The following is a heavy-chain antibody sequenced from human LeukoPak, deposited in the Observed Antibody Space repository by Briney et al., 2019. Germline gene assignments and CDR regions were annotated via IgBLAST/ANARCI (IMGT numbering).Heavy chain of an antibody. CDR2: ISGSGGST. Sequence: GGSLRLSCAAFGFTFTTYAMSWVRQAPGKGLEWVSAISGSGGSTYYADSVKGRFTISRDNSKNTLYLQMSSLRAEDTAVYYCAKDAPLGYYGSGSYIDPWGQGTLVTVSS. CDR1: GFTFTTYA. J-gene: IGHJ5*02. D-gene: IGHD3-10*01. V-gene: IGHV3-23*01. CDR3: AKDAPLGYYGSGSYIDP.